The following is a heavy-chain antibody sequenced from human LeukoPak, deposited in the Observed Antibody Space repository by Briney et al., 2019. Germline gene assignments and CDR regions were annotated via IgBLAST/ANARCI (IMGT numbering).Heavy chain of an antibody. V-gene: IGHV1-2*02. CDR3: ARPFIETPSLGPLDY. Sequence: ASVKVSCKASGYTFTDYYMHWVRQAPGQGLEWMGWINPDSGGTNYAQNFQGRVTMTRDTSISTAYMELSRLRSDDTAVYYCARPFIETPSLGPLDYWGQGTLVTV. J-gene: IGHJ4*02. CDR2: INPDSGGT. CDR1: GYTFTDYY. D-gene: IGHD4-23*01.